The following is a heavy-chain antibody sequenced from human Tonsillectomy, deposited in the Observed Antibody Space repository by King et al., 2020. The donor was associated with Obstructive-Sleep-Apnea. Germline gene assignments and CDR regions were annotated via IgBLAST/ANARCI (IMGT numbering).Heavy chain of an antibody. CDR2: ISAYNGNT. Sequence: QLVQSGAEVKKRGASVKVSCKASGYTFTSYGISWVRQAPGQGLEWMGWISAYNGNTNYAQKLQGRVTMTTDTSTSTAYMELRSLRSDDTAVYYCARGEGFSYYDSSGEYYFDYWGQGTLVTVSS. CDR1: GYTFTSYG. D-gene: IGHD3-22*01. J-gene: IGHJ4*02. CDR3: ARGEGFSYYDSSGEYYFDY. V-gene: IGHV1-18*01.